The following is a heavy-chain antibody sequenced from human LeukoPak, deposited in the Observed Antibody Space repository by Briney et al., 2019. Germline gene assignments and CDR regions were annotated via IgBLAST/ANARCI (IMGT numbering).Heavy chain of an antibody. D-gene: IGHD3-22*01. CDR2: IYYSGST. CDR3: ARDLWPYDSSGYPGY. V-gene: IGHV4-31*03. J-gene: IGHJ4*02. Sequence: SQTLSLTCTVSGGSISSGGYYWSWIRHHPGKGLEWIGYIYYSGSTYYNPSLKSRVTISVDTSKNQFSLKLSSVTAADTAVYYCARDLWPYDSSGYPGYWGQGTLVTVSS. CDR1: GGSISSGGYY.